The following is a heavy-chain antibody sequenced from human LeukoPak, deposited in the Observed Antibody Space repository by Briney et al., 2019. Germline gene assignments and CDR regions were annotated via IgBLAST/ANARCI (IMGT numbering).Heavy chain of an antibody. D-gene: IGHD3-3*01. Sequence: SETLSLTCTVSGGSISSYYWSWIRQPPGKGLEWIGYIYYSGSTNYNPSLKSRVTISVDTSKNQFSLKVISVAAADTAVYYCAKAGYWSGYYNPLYYMDVWGTGTTVIVSS. V-gene: IGHV4-59*12. CDR2: IYYSGST. J-gene: IGHJ6*04. CDR1: GGSISSYY. CDR3: AKAGYWSGYYNPLYYMDV.